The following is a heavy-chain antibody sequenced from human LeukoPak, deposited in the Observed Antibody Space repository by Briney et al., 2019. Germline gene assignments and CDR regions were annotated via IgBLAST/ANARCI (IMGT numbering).Heavy chain of an antibody. CDR2: IGGSGGST. CDR3: AKRITVTYFNDY. D-gene: IGHD4-17*01. CDR1: GFTFSSYA. J-gene: IGHJ4*02. Sequence: GGSLRLSCAASGFTFSSYAMGWVRQAPGKGLEWVSGIGGSGGSTYYADSVKGRFTISRDNSKNTLYLQMNSLGAEDTAVYYCAKRITVTYFNDYWGQGTLVTVSS. V-gene: IGHV3-23*01.